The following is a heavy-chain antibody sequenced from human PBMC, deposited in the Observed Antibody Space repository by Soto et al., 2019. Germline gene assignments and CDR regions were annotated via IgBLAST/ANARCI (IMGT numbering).Heavy chain of an antibody. V-gene: IGHV1-8*01. D-gene: IGHD3-3*01. CDR2: MNPNSGNT. J-gene: IGHJ6*03. Sequence: ASVKVSCKASGYTFTSYDINWVRQATGQGLEWMGWMNPNSGNTGYAQKFQGRVTMTRNTSISTAYMELSSLRSEDTAVYYCARGGTYYDFWSGYSDYYYYMDIWG. CDR1: GYTFTSYD. CDR3: ARGGTYYDFWSGYSDYYYYMDI.